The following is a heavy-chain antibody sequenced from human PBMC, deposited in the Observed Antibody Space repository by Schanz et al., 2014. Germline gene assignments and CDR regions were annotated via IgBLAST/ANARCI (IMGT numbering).Heavy chain of an antibody. CDR1: GFTFSSYA. D-gene: IGHD3-9*01. J-gene: IGHJ5*02. Sequence: EVQLLESGGGLVQPGGSLRLSCAASGFTFSSYAMSWVRQAPGKGLEWVSALSEGGGGTHYADSVRGRFTISSDSSKNRLYLKMSSLRADDTAVYNCAKAADWPVTRFDPWGQGTLVTVSS. V-gene: IGHV3-23*01. CDR2: LSEGGGGT. CDR3: AKAADWPVTRFDP.